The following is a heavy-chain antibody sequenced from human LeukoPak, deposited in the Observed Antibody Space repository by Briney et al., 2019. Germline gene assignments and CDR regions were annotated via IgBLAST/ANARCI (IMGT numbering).Heavy chain of an antibody. Sequence: GGSLRLSCAASGFTFSSYAMHWVRQAPGKGLEWVAVISYDGSNKYYADSVKGRFTISRDNSKNTLYLQMNSLRADDTAVYYCARDGQWYSSSSLNWFDPWGQGTLVTVSS. D-gene: IGHD6-6*01. CDR2: ISYDGSNK. V-gene: IGHV3-30-3*01. CDR3: ARDGQWYSSSSLNWFDP. CDR1: GFTFSSYA. J-gene: IGHJ5*02.